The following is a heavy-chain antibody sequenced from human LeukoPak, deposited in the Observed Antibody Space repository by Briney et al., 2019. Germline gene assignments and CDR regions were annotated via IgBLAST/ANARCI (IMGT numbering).Heavy chain of an antibody. CDR3: AKDRWGTTTVTYFDY. J-gene: IGHJ4*02. Sequence: PGRSLRLSCAPSASSLGTYGTSSVRQAPGKWLEWVSSISSSSSYIYYADSVKGRFTISRDNAKNSLYLQMNSLRAEDTAVYYCAKDRWGTTTVTYFDYWGQGTLVTVSS. CDR2: ISSSSSYI. D-gene: IGHD4-17*01. V-gene: IGHV3-21*04. CDR1: ASSLGTYG.